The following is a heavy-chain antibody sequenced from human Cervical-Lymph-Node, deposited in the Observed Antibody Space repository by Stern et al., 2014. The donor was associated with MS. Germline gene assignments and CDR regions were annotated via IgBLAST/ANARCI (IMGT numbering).Heavy chain of an antibody. V-gene: IGHV1-46*01. CDR3: ARDNGGWSFDS. D-gene: IGHD6-19*01. CDR1: GYPFTSNK. CDR2: INPGGVST. J-gene: IGHJ4*02. Sequence: VQLVQSGAEVKKPGASVKVSCKAFGYPFTSNKMHWVRQAPGQGLEWMGIINPGGVSTRYAQKLQGRVTITRDTCTSPLYMEMTSLRSEDTAVYSCARDNGGWSFDSWGQGTLVIVSS.